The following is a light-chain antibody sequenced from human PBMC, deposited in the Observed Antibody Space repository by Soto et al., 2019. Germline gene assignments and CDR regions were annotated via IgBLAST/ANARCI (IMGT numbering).Light chain of an antibody. CDR2: DAS. V-gene: IGKV3D-20*01. CDR3: QQYNSYRT. J-gene: IGKJ1*01. CDR1: QSLSSSY. Sequence: EIVLTQSPATLSLSPGERATLSCGASQSLSSSYLAWYQQKPGQAPRLLIYDASSRATGIPDRFRGSRSGTEFTLTISSLQPDDFATYYCQQYNSYRTFGQGTKVDIK.